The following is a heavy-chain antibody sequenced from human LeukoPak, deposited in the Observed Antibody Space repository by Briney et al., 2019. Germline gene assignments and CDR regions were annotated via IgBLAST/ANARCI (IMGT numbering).Heavy chain of an antibody. CDR2: IYYSGST. V-gene: IGHV4-61*10. Sequence: SETLSLTCTVSGGSISSGSYYWSWIRQPAGKGLEWIGYIYYSGSTNYNPSLKSRVTISVDTSKNQFSLKLSSVTAADTAVYYCASTIRGRYSGYDYLPQDYYYYYMDVWGKGTTVTVSS. CDR3: ASTIRGRYSGYDYLPQDYYYYYMDV. CDR1: GGSISSGSYY. J-gene: IGHJ6*03. D-gene: IGHD5-12*01.